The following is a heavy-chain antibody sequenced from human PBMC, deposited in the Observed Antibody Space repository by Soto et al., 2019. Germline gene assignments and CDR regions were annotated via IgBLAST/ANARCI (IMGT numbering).Heavy chain of an antibody. V-gene: IGHV3-30-3*01. CDR1: GFTFSSYA. CDR3: ARDRGPSDS. J-gene: IGHJ4*02. Sequence: QVQLVESGGGVVQPGRSLRLSCAASGFTFSSYAMHWVRQAPGKGLEWVAVISYDGSNKYYADSVKGRFTISRDNSKNTLYLQMNSLRAEDTAVYYCARDRGPSDSWGQGTLVTVSS. CDR2: ISYDGSNK.